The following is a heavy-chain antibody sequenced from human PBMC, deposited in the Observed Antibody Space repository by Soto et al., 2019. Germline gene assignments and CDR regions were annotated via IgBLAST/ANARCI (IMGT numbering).Heavy chain of an antibody. CDR1: GFSLSTSGVG. CDR3: ANSPFYDHSGYPDY. J-gene: IGHJ4*02. Sequence: SGPTLVNPTQTLTLTCTFSGFSLSTSGVGVGWIRQPPGKALEWLALIYWNDDKRYSPSLKSRLTINKDTSKNQVVLTMTNMDPVDTATYYCANSPFYDHSGYPDYWGQGTLVTVSS. CDR2: IYWNDDK. V-gene: IGHV2-5*01. D-gene: IGHD3-22*01.